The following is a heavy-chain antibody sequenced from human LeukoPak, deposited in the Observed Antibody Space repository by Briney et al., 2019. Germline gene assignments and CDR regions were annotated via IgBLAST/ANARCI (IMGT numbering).Heavy chain of an antibody. CDR2: IKQDGSEK. CDR3: ASYLGGEVFYYYGMDV. V-gene: IGHV3-7*01. D-gene: IGHD2-21*01. J-gene: IGHJ6*02. Sequence: GGSLRLSCAASGFTFSSYWMSWVRQAPGKGLEWVANIKQDGSEKYYVDSVKGRFTISRENAKNSLYLQMNSLRAEDTAVYYCASYLGGEVFYYYGMDVWGQGTTVTVSS. CDR1: GFTFSSYW.